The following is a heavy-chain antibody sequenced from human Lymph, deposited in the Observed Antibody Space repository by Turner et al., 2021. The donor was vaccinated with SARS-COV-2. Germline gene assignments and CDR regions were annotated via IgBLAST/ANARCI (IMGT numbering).Heavy chain of an antibody. V-gene: IGHV1-24*01. CDR3: ATDRSSGWPHYYYYTMDV. CDR1: GYTLTELS. J-gene: IGHJ6*02. D-gene: IGHD6-19*01. CDR2: FDPEDGKT. Sequence: QVQLVQSGAEAKKPGASVKVSCQVTGYTLTELSMHWVRQAPGKGLEWMGGFDPEDGKTIYAQKCQGRVTMTEDTSTDTAYMELSSLRSEDTAVYYCATDRSSGWPHYYYYTMDVWGQGTTVTVSS.